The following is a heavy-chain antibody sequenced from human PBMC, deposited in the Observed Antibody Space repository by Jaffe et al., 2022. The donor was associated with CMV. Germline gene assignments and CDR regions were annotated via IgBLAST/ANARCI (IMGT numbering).Heavy chain of an antibody. CDR2: ISWAGDTT. Sequence: EVQLVESGGVVVQPGGSLRLSCAASGFTFKDYTMHWVRQPPGKGLEWVSLISWAGDTTYYKESVKGRFAISRDNSKNFLYLQMNSLRTEDTALYYCAKDSRGSSGSYYFDSWGQGTLVTVSS. CDR1: GFTFKDYT. J-gene: IGHJ4*02. V-gene: IGHV3-43*01. CDR3: AKDSRGSSGSYYFDS. D-gene: IGHD6-19*01.